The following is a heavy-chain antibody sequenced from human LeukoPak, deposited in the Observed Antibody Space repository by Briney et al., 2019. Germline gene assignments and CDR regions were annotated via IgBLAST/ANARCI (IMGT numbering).Heavy chain of an antibody. CDR3: ARDFGDY. V-gene: IGHV3-7*04. CDR1: GFTFSSYW. Sequence: GGSLRLSCAAPGFTFSSYWMSWVRQAPGKGLEWVANIKQDGSEKYYVDSVKGRFTISRDNAKNSLYLQMNSLRAEDTAVYYCARDFGDYWGQGTLVTVSS. D-gene: IGHD3-3*01. CDR2: IKQDGSEK. J-gene: IGHJ4*02.